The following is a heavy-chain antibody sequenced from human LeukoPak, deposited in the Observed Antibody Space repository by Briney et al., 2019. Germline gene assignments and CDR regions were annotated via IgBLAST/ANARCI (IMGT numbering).Heavy chain of an antibody. D-gene: IGHD4-17*01. CDR3: ARPHMTAVTPADY. CDR2: IDRGGNKK. J-gene: IGHJ4*02. Sequence: GGSLRLSCAAFGLTFSDYWLTWVGQAPGKGLEWVANIDRGGNKKNCVDSVRGRFTISRDNAKTSLYLQMNSLRAEDTAVYFCARPHMTAVTPADYWGQGTLVAVSS. V-gene: IGHV3-7*01. CDR1: GLTFSDYW.